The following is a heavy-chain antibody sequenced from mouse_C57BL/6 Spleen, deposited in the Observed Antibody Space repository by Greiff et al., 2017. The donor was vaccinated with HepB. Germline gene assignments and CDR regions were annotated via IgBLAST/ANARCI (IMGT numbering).Heavy chain of an antibody. CDR1: GYTFTDYE. J-gene: IGHJ2*01. D-gene: IGHD1-1*01. CDR3: TRGITTVVAPIY. CDR2: IDPETGGT. V-gene: IGHV1-15*01. Sequence: QVQLQQSGAELVRPGASVTLSCKASGYTFTDYEMHWVKQTPVHGLEWIGAIDPETGGTAYNQKFKGKAILTADKSSSTAYMELRSLTSEDSAVYYCTRGITTVVAPIYWGQGTTLTVSS.